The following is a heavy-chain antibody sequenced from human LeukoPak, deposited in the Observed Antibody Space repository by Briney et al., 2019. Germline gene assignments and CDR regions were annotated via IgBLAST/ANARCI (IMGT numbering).Heavy chain of an antibody. J-gene: IGHJ5*02. CDR2: ISSSGSTI. CDR1: GFTFSSYG. Sequence: GGSLRLSCAASGFTFSSYGMNWVRQAPGKGLEWVSYISSSGSTIYYADSVKGRFTISRDNAKNSLYLQMNSLRAEDTAVYYCARGPITMVRGAPPNWFDPWGQGTLVTVSS. CDR3: ARGPITMVRGAPPNWFDP. D-gene: IGHD3-10*01. V-gene: IGHV3-48*03.